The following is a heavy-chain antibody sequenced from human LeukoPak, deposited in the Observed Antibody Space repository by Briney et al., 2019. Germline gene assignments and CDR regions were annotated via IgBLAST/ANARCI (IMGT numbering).Heavy chain of an antibody. Sequence: PSETLSLTCTVSGGSISSYYWSWIRQPPGKGLEWIGYIYYSGSTNYNPSLKSRVTISVDTSKNQFSLRLSSVTAADTAVYCCVRSSGSSGFDFWGQGTLVTVSS. CDR2: IYYSGST. CDR3: VRSSGSSGFDF. V-gene: IGHV4-59*01. J-gene: IGHJ4*02. D-gene: IGHD3-22*01. CDR1: GGSISSYY.